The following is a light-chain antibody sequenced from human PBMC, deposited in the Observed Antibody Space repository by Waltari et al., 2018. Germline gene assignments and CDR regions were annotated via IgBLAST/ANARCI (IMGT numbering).Light chain of an antibody. V-gene: IGLV2-11*01. CDR1: SSDVGGYDY. CDR2: EVS. Sequence: QSALTQPRSVSGSPGQSVTLSCTGTSSDVGGYDYVSWYKQRPGKAPKVMVYEVSMRPSVVPERFSGSKSGNTASLTISGLQAEDEAEYYCCSYAGSHSWVFGGGTRLTVL. CDR3: CSYAGSHSWV. J-gene: IGLJ3*02.